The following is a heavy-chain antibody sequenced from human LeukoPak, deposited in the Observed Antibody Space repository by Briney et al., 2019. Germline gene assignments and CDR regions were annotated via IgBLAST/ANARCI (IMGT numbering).Heavy chain of an antibody. CDR2: ISAYNGNT. CDR1: GGTFSSYG. V-gene: IGHV1-18*01. D-gene: IGHD3-22*01. Sequence: GASVKVSCKASGGTFSSYGISWVRQAPGQGLEWMGWISAYNGNTNYAQKLQGRVTMTTDTSTSTAYMELRSLRSDDTAVYYCARTYDSSGYYPFDYWGQGTLVTVSS. J-gene: IGHJ4*02. CDR3: ARTYDSSGYYPFDY.